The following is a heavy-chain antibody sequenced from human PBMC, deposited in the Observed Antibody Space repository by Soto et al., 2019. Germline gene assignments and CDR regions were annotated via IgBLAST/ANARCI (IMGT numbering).Heavy chain of an antibody. CDR3: ARLEGLATMSSYIDF. D-gene: IGHD3-9*01. CDR2: IYYRGNA. Sequence: SETLSLTCSVSDDSINSDKYYWGWIRQPPGKGLEWIGSIYYRGNAYYNPPLQTRVTISLDKSRSQFSLKLNSVTAADSAVYFCARLEGLATMSSYIDFLGPEALVTVSS. V-gene: IGHV4-39*01. J-gene: IGHJ4*02. CDR1: DDSINSDKYY.